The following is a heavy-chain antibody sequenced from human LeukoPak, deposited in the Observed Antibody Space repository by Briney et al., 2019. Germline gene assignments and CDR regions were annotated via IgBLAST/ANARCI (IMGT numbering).Heavy chain of an antibody. CDR1: GFTVSSNY. V-gene: IGHV3-53*01. D-gene: IGHD6-13*01. J-gene: IGHJ4*02. Sequence: PGGSLRLSCAASGFTVSSNYMSWVRQVPGKGLEWVSVIYSGGSTYYADSVKGRFTISRDNSKNTLYLQMNSLRAEDTAVYYCAREKGSSSWYYFDYWGQGTLVTVSS. CDR2: IYSGGST. CDR3: AREKGSSSWYYFDY.